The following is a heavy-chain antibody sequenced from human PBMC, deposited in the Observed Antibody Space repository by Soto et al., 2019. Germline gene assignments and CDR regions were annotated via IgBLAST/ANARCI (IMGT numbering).Heavy chain of an antibody. CDR2: IYHSGST. J-gene: IGHJ4*02. CDR1: GGPIRSSNC. V-gene: IGHV4-4*02. CDR3: ATISDSGVDY. Sequence: QVQLQESGPGLVRPSGTLSPTSASFGGPIRSSNCWSWVRRPPGKGLEWIGEIYHSGSTNYNPSLKSRVTISVDKSKNQFSLKLSSVTAADTAVYYCATISDSGVDYWGQGTLVTVSS.